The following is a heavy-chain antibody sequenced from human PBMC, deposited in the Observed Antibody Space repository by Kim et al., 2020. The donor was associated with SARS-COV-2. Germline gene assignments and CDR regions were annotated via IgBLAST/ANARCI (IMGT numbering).Heavy chain of an antibody. D-gene: IGHD3-16*02. Sequence: AQKFHGRVTLTADESTTTASMGLSGLRSEDTAVYYCARVVHRYYYGMDVWGQGTTVTVSS. V-gene: IGHV1-69*01. CDR3: ARVVHRYYYGMDV. J-gene: IGHJ6*02.